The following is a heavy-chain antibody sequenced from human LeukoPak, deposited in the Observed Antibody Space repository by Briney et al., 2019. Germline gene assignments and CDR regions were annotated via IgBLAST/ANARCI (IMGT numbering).Heavy chain of an antibody. CDR2: ISGSGVTT. V-gene: IGHV3-23*01. Sequence: GGSLRLSCAASGFTFSSYAMSWVRQAPGKGLEWVSAISGSGVTTYYADSVKGRFTISRDNSKNTLYLQMNSLRAEDTALYYCAKDRDYYLVGFFDYWGQGTLVTVSS. CDR1: GFTFSSYA. D-gene: IGHD3-10*01. J-gene: IGHJ4*02. CDR3: AKDRDYYLVGFFDY.